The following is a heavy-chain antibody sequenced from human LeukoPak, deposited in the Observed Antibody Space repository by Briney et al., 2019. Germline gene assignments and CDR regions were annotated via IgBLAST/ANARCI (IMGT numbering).Heavy chain of an antibody. CDR1: GFTFSSYG. J-gene: IGHJ4*02. CDR2: IWYDGSNK. Sequence: PGRSLRLSCAASGFTFSSYGMHWVRQAPGKGLEWVAVIWYDGSNKYYADSVKGRFAISRDNSKNTLSLQMNSLRSEDMAVYYCTKPTGSGGGLDYWGQGTLVTVSS. CDR3: TKPTGSGGGLDY. V-gene: IGHV3-33*06. D-gene: IGHD6-19*01.